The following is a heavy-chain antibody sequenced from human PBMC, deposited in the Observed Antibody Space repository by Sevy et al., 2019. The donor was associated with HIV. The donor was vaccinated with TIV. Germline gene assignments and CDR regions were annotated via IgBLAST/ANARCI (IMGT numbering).Heavy chain of an antibody. CDR2: IYYSGST. Sequence: SETLSLTCTVSGGSISSSSYYWGWIRQPPGKGLEWIGSIYYSGSTYYNPSLKSRVTISVDTSKNQFSLKLSSVTAADTAVYYCAGLRIHHCSGGSCYPGYFDYWGQGTLVTVSS. D-gene: IGHD2-15*01. CDR3: AGLRIHHCSGGSCYPGYFDY. V-gene: IGHV4-39*01. J-gene: IGHJ4*02. CDR1: GGSISSSSYY.